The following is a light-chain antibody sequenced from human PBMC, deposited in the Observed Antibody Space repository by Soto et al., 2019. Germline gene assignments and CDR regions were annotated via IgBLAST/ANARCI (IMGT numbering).Light chain of an antibody. CDR1: PSNIGSQT. CDR3: ASWDDSLNGPV. V-gene: IGLV1-44*01. Sequence: QSVLTQPPSASGTPGKRVSIPVSGTPSNIGSQTVNWYQRLPGTAPKLLIYIDNQRPSGVPDRFSGSKSGTSASLAISGLQSEDEADYFCASWDDSLNGPVFGGGTKLTVL. J-gene: IGLJ2*01. CDR2: IDN.